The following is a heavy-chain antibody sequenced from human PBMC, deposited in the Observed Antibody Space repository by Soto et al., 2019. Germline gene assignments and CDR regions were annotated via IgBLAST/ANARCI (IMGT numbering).Heavy chain of an antibody. CDR2: ISSSSSYI. D-gene: IGHD2-15*01. Sequence: GGSLRLSCAASGFTFSSYSMNWVRQAPGKGLEWVSSISSSSSYIYYADSVKGRFTISRDNAKNSLYLQMNSLRAEDTAVYYCARETAGCSGGSCYSVGHDYWGQGTLVTVSS. CDR3: ARETAGCSGGSCYSVGHDY. V-gene: IGHV3-21*01. J-gene: IGHJ4*02. CDR1: GFTFSSYS.